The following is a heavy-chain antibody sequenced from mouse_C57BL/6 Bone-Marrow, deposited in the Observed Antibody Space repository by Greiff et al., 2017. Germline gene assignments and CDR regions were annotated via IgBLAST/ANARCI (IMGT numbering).Heavy chain of an antibody. V-gene: IGHV1-82*01. J-gene: IGHJ2*01. CDR1: GYAFSSSW. CDR3: ARRDYYALDY. Sequence: VQLQQSGPELVKPGASVKISCKASGYAFSSSWMNWVKQRPGKGLEWIGRIYPGDGDTNYNGKFKGKATLTADKSSSTAYMQLSSLTSEDSAVYFCARRDYYALDYWGQGTTLTVSS. D-gene: IGHD1-1*01. CDR2: IYPGDGDT.